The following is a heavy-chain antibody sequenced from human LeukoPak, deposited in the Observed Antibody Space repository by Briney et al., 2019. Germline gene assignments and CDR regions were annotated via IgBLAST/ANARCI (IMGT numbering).Heavy chain of an antibody. CDR2: IYSGGTT. D-gene: IGHD3-9*01. CDR3: AKLDILTGYSPYV. V-gene: IGHV3-66*04. Sequence: GGSLRLSCTASEFSVSNNYMSWVRQAPGKGLEWVSVIYSGGTTNYADSVRGRFSISRDNSKNTMYLQMNSLRVEDTAVYYCAKLDILTGYSPYVWGQGTTVTVSS. CDR1: EFSVSNNY. J-gene: IGHJ6*02.